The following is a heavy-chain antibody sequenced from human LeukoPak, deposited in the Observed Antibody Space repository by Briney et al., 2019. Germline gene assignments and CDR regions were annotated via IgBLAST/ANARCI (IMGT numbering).Heavy chain of an antibody. Sequence: SETLSLTCTVSGGSLSSYYWSWIRRPAGKGLEWIGRIYTSGSTNYNPSLKSRVTISVDTSKNQFSLKLSSVTAADTAVYYCARSDMDYYGSSHAFDIWGQGTMVTVSS. D-gene: IGHD3-22*01. CDR3: ARSDMDYYGSSHAFDI. CDR1: GGSLSSYY. J-gene: IGHJ3*02. V-gene: IGHV4-4*07. CDR2: IYTSGST.